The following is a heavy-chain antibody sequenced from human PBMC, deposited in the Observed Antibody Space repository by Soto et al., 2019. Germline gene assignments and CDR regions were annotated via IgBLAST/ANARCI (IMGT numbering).Heavy chain of an antibody. CDR2: IIPIFGTG. V-gene: IGHV1-69*13. D-gene: IGHD1-26*01. CDR1: GGTFSTYG. CDR3: ARVKEIVGATGWFDP. Sequence: SVKVSCKASGGTFSTYGISWVRQAPGQGLEWMGGIIPIFGTGNYAQKFQGRVTITADESTSTAYMELSSLRSEDTAVYYCARVKEIVGATGWFDPWGQGTLVTVSS. J-gene: IGHJ5*02.